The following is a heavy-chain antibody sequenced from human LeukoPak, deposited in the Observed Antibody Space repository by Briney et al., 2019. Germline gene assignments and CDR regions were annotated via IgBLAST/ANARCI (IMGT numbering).Heavy chain of an antibody. Sequence: ASVKVSCKASGYTFTSYGISWVRQAPGQGLEWMGWISAYNGNTNYAQKLQGRVTMTTDTSTSTAYMELRSLRSDDTAVYYCARDREPTGSGQFDYWGQGTLVTVSS. CDR1: GYTFTSYG. CDR2: ISAYNGNT. CDR3: ARDREPTGSGQFDY. D-gene: IGHD1-14*01. V-gene: IGHV1-18*01. J-gene: IGHJ4*02.